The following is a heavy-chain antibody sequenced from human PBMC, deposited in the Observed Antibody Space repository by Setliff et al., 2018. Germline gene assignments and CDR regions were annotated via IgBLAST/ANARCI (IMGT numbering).Heavy chain of an antibody. CDR1: GFTFSSYA. J-gene: IGHJ4*02. D-gene: IGHD6-19*01. V-gene: IGHV3-23*01. CDR3: AKGSQKQYSSGWPTPDY. CDR2: ISGSGGST. Sequence: PGGSLRLSCAASGFTFSSYAMSWVRQAPGKGLEWVSAISGSGGSTYYADSVKGRFTISRDNSKNTLYLQVNSLRAEDTAVYYCAKGSQKQYSSGWPTPDYWGQGTLVTVSS.